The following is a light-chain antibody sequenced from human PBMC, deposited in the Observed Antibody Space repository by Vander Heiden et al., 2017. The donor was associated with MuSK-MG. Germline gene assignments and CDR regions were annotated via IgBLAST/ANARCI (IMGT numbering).Light chain of an antibody. CDR1: QDISNY. J-gene: IGKJ3*01. CDR3: QQDDNLPGFT. CDR2: DAS. V-gene: IGKV1-33*01. Sequence: DIQMTQSPSSLSASVGDRVTITCQASQDISNYLNWYQQKPGKAPKLLIYDASNLETGVPSRFSGSGYGTDFTFTISSRQPEDIATYYCQQDDNLPGFTFGHGTKVDIK.